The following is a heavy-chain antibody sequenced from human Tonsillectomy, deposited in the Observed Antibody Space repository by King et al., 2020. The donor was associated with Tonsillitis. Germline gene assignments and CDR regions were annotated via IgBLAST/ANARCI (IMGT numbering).Heavy chain of an antibody. J-gene: IGHJ5*02. D-gene: IGHD2-21*01. V-gene: IGHV3-7*01. CDR1: GFSLSGYW. CDR2: IDQNGDVM. Sequence: VQLVESGGALVQPGGSLRLSCEASGFSLSGYWMSWVRQAPGRGLEWVANIDQNGDVMYNEDSVRGRFTISRDPAKNSLYLQMNSLRSDDTALYYCARSPPPAYPISWFDHWGQGILVTVSS. CDR3: ARSPPPAYPISWFDH.